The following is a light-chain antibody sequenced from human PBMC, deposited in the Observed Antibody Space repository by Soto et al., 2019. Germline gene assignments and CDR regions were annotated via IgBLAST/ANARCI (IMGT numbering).Light chain of an antibody. CDR1: QSVSSY. CDR3: QQRSNWPT. V-gene: IGKV3-11*01. J-gene: IGKJ5*01. Sequence: EIVLTQSPATLSLSPGERATLSCRASQSVSSYLAWYQQKPGLAPRLLIYDASNRATGIPARFSGSGSGTDFTLTISSLEPEDFAVYYCQQRSNWPTFGQGTRLEIK. CDR2: DAS.